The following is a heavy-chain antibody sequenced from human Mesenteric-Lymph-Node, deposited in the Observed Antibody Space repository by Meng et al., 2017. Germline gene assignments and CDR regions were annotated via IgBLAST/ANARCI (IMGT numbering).Heavy chain of an antibody. D-gene: IGHD2-2*01. Sequence: LQLQESGSGLVKPSETLSLALACSGGSISSGGYSWSWIRQPPGKGLEWIGYIYHSGSTYYNPSLKSRVTISIDRSNNQFSLKLSSVTDADTAVYYCARLYCVSTTCYADYWGQGTLVTVSS. CDR1: GGSISSGGYS. V-gene: IGHV4-30-2*01. CDR2: IYHSGST. CDR3: ARLYCVSTTCYADY. J-gene: IGHJ4*02.